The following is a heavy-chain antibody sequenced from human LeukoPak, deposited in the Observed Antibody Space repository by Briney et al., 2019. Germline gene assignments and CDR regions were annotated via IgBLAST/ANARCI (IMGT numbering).Heavy chain of an antibody. CDR1: GGSFSGYY. CDR2: INHSGST. Sequence: PSETLSLTCAVYGGSFSGYYWSWLRQPPGKGLEWIGEINHSGSTNYNPSLKSRVTISVDTSKNQFSLKLSSVTAADTAVYYCASPIAARPRDYWGQGTLVTVSS. V-gene: IGHV4-34*01. D-gene: IGHD6-6*01. CDR3: ASPIAARPRDY. J-gene: IGHJ4*02.